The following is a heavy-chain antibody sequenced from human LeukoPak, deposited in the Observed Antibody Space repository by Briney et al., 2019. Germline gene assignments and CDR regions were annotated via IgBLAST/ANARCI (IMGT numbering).Heavy chain of an antibody. CDR3: ARGGTLKTYYFDY. CDR2: ISSSSSYI. V-gene: IGHV3-21*01. D-gene: IGHD1-26*01. CDR1: GFTFSSYS. Sequence: GGSLRLSCAASGFTFSSYSMNWVRQAPGKGLECVSSISSSSSYIYYADSVKGRFTISRDNAKNSLYLQMNSLRAEDTAVYYCARGGTLKTYYFDYWGQGTLVTVSS. J-gene: IGHJ4*02.